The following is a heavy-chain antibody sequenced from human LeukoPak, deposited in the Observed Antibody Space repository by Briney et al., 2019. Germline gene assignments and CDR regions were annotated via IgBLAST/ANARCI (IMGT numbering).Heavy chain of an antibody. D-gene: IGHD3-9*01. CDR3: ARGMLDYDTLTSYYTFHS. V-gene: IGHV4-59*01. Sequence: SETLSLTCTVSGGSISSYYWSWIRQPPGKGLEWIGYISYSGSTNYNPSLKSRVAISLDTSKSQFSLKLSSVTAADTAVYYCARGMLDYDTLTSYYTFHSWGQGTLVTVSS. J-gene: IGHJ4*02. CDR2: ISYSGST. CDR1: GGSISSYY.